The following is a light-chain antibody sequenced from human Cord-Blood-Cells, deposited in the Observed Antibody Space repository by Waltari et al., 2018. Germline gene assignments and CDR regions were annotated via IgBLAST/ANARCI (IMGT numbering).Light chain of an antibody. CDR1: SSNLGSNT. CDR2: SNN. CDR3: AAWDDSLNGVV. J-gene: IGLJ2*01. Sequence: QSVLTQPPSASGTPGQRVTIPCSGSSSNLGSNTVNWYQHLPATAPKLLIYSNNQRPSGVPDRFSGSKSGTSASLAISGLQSEDEADYYCAAWDDSLNGVVFGGGTKLTVL. V-gene: IGLV1-44*01.